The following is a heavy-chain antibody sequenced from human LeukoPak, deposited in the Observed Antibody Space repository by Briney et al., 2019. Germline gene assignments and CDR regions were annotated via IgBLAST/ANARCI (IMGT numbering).Heavy chain of an antibody. D-gene: IGHD2-2*01. Sequence: ASVKVSCKTSGYTFTSYDINWVRQATGQGLEWMGWINPNSGGTNYAQKFQGRVTMTRDTSISTAYMELSRLRSDDTAVYYCAREDIVVVPAATKYFQHWGQGTLVTVSS. CDR2: INPNSGGT. CDR1: GYTFTSYD. V-gene: IGHV1-2*02. J-gene: IGHJ1*01. CDR3: AREDIVVVPAATKYFQH.